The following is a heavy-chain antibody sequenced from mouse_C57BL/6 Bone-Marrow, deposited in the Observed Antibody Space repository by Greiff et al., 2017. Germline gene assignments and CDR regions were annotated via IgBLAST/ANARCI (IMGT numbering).Heavy chain of an antibody. J-gene: IGHJ2*01. D-gene: IGHD2-2*01. CDR3: AREGISTMVTTDF. V-gene: IGHV1-19*01. CDR1: GYTFTDYY. CDR2: INPYNGGT. Sequence: VQLQQSGPVLVKPGASVKMSCKASGYTFTDYYMNWVKQSHGKSLEWIGVINPYNGGTSYNQKFKGKATLTVDKSSSTAYMELNSLTSEDSAVYYCAREGISTMVTTDFWGQGTTLTVSS.